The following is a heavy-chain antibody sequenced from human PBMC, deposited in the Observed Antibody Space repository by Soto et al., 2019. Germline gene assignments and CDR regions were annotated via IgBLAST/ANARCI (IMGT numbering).Heavy chain of an antibody. CDR2: MNPNSGNT. J-gene: IGHJ5*02. CDR1: GYTFTSYD. CDR3: ARGETITMVRGVTILFDP. D-gene: IGHD3-10*01. Sequence: GASVKVSCKASGYTFTSYDINWVRQATGQGLGWMGWMNPNSGNTGYAQKFQGRVTMTRNTSISTAYMELSSLRSEDTAVYYCARGETITMVRGVTILFDPWGQGTLVTVSS. V-gene: IGHV1-8*01.